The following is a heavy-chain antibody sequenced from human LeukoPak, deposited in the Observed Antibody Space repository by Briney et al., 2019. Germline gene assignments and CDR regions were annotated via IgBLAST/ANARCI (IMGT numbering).Heavy chain of an antibody. CDR3: ARGLRGSPAFDC. CDR2: INPSGGST. V-gene: IGHV1-46*01. CDR1: GYTFTSYY. D-gene: IGHD2-2*01. Sequence: ASVKVSCKASGYTFTSYYMHWVRQAPGQGPEWMGIINPSGGSTSYAQKFQGRVTMTRDTSISTASMELSRLRSDDTAVYYCARGLRGSPAFDCWGQGTLVTVSS. J-gene: IGHJ4*02.